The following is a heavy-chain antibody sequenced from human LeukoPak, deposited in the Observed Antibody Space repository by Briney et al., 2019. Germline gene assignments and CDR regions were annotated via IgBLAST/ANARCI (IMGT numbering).Heavy chain of an antibody. CDR3: ARGLLGYCSGGSCYSDYYYGMDV. J-gene: IGHJ6*02. D-gene: IGHD2-15*01. CDR1: GGTFSSYA. Sequence: SVKVSCKASGGTFSSYAISWVRQAPGQGLEWMGGIIPIFGTANYAQKFQGRVTITADESTSTAYMELSSLRSEDTAVYYCARGLLGYCSGGSCYSDYYYGMDVWGQGTTVTVSS. CDR2: IIPIFGTA. V-gene: IGHV1-69*13.